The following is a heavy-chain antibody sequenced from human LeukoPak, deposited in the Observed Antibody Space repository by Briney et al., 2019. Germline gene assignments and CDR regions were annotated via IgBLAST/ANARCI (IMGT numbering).Heavy chain of an antibody. CDR1: GGSFSGYY. V-gene: IGHV4-34*01. Sequence: TSETLSLTCAVYGGSFSGYYWSWIRQPPGKGLEWIGEINHSGSTNYNPSLKSRVTISVDTSKNQFSLKLSSVTAADTAVYYCARRYGSGSYYNPMRYFDYWGQGTLVTVSS. J-gene: IGHJ4*02. CDR3: ARRYGSGSYYNPMRYFDY. CDR2: INHSGST. D-gene: IGHD3-10*01.